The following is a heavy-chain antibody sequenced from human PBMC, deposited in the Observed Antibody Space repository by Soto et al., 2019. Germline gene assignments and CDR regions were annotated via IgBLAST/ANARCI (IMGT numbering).Heavy chain of an antibody. CDR2: MSYDGGYE. CDR3: AKDQETFYYDSLAS. Sequence: GGSLRVCCAASVFTLNNYGMHWVRQAPGTGLEWVAVMSYDGGYEYYADSVKGRFTISRDSSKNTVYLQMNSLRAEDTAVYYCAKDQETFYYDSLASWGQGTMVTVSS. V-gene: IGHV3-30*18. J-gene: IGHJ5*02. CDR1: VFTLNNYG. D-gene: IGHD3-22*01.